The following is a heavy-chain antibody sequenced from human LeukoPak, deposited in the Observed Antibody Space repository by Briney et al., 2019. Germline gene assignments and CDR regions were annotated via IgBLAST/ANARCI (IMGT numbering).Heavy chain of an antibody. V-gene: IGHV4-59*01. CDR1: GGSISSYY. CDR3: ARFTVEYSGYDYYYYGMDV. CDR2: IYYSGST. J-gene: IGHJ6*02. D-gene: IGHD5-12*01. Sequence: PSETLSLTCTVSGGSISSYYWSWIRQPPGVGLEWIGYIYYSGSTNYNPSLKSRVTISVDTSKNQFSLKLSSVTAADTAVYYCARFTVEYSGYDYYYYGMDVWGQGTTVTVS.